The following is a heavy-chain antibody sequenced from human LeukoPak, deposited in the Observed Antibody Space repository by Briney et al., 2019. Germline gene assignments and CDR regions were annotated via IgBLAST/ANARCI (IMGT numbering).Heavy chain of an antibody. Sequence: GGSLRLSCAASGFTFSSYWMSWVRQAPRKGLEWVANIKQDGSEKYYVDSVKGRFTISRDNAKNSLYLQMNSLRAEDTAVYYCATSMTTVTKTPLDYWGQGTLVTVSS. CDR2: IKQDGSEK. D-gene: IGHD4-17*01. CDR3: ATSMTTVTKTPLDY. CDR1: GFTFSSYW. V-gene: IGHV3-7*01. J-gene: IGHJ4*02.